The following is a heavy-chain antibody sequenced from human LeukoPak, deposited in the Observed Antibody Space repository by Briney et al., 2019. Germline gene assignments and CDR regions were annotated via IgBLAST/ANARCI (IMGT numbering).Heavy chain of an antibody. V-gene: IGHV1-18*01. CDR3: ARAPGSSGWLYYYYYYYMDV. CDR1: GYTFTSYG. Sequence: GASVKVSCKASGYTFTSYGISWVRQAPGQGLEWMGWISAYNGNTNYAQKLQGRVTMTTDTSTSTAYMELRSLRSDDTAVYYCARAPGSSGWLYYYYYYYMDVWGKGTTVTISS. D-gene: IGHD6-19*01. CDR2: ISAYNGNT. J-gene: IGHJ6*03.